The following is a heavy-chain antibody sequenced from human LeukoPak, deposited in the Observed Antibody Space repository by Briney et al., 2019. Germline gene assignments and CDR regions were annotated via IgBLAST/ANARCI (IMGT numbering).Heavy chain of an antibody. J-gene: IGHJ4*02. Sequence: GGSLRLSGAASGFTFSGSAMHWVRQASGKGLVWVGRIRSKANNYATAYAASVKGRFIISRDDSKNTAYLQMNSLKTEDTAVYYCTTGTDGPGYWGQGTLVTVSS. CDR1: GFTFSGSA. D-gene: IGHD5-24*01. CDR2: IRSKANNYAT. V-gene: IGHV3-73*01. CDR3: TTGTDGPGY.